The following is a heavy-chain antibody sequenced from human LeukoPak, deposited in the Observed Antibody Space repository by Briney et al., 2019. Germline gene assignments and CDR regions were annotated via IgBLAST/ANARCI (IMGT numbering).Heavy chain of an antibody. J-gene: IGHJ6*02. V-gene: IGHV3-30-3*01. CDR3: AREPVVPAANYYYYYGMDV. CDR2: ISYDGSNK. D-gene: IGHD2-2*01. Sequence: GGSLRLSWAASGFTFSSYAMHWVRQAPGKRLEWVAVISYDGSNKYYADSVKGRFTISRDNSKNTLYLQMNSLRAEDTAVYYCAREPVVPAANYYYYYGMDVWGQGTTVTVSS. CDR1: GFTFSSYA.